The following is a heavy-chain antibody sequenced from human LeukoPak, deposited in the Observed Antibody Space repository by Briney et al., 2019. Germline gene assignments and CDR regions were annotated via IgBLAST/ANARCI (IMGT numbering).Heavy chain of an antibody. CDR1: GYSISSGYY. J-gene: IGHJ4*01. V-gene: IGHV4-38-2*02. CDR2: IYHSGST. D-gene: IGHD2-21*02. Sequence: PSETLSLTCTVSGYSISSGYYWGWIRQPPGKGLEWIGSIYHSGSTYYNPSLKSRVTISLDTSKNQFSLSLNSVTAADTAIFYCARSMVTTDRNFDHWGQGTLVTVSS. CDR3: ARSMVTTDRNFDH.